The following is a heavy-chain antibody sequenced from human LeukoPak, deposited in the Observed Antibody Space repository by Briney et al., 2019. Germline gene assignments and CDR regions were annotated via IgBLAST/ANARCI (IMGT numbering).Heavy chain of an antibody. CDR1: GFTFSDYY. CDR3: ARALGYCSGGSCYSFDY. Sequence: GGSLRLSCAASGFTFSDYYMSRIRQAPGKGLEWVSYISSSGTTIYYADSVKGRFTISRDNAKNSLYLQMNSLRAEDTAVYYCARALGYCSGGSCYSFDYWGQGTLVTVSS. D-gene: IGHD2-15*01. J-gene: IGHJ4*02. V-gene: IGHV3-11*04. CDR2: ISSSGTTI.